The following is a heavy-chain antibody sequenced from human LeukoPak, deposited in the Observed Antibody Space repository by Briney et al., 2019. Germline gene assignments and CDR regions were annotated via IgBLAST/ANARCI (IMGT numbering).Heavy chain of an antibody. Sequence: ASVKVSCKASGYTFTGYYMHWVRQAPGQGLEWMGWINLNSGGTNYAQKFQGRVTMTRATSISTAYMELSRVRSDDTAVYYCARVGRRYCSSTSCYTRRGVYYYMDVRGKGTTVTVSS. CDR1: GYTFTGYY. CDR3: ARVGRRYCSSTSCYTRRGVYYYMDV. V-gene: IGHV1-2*02. D-gene: IGHD2-2*02. CDR2: INLNSGGT. J-gene: IGHJ6*03.